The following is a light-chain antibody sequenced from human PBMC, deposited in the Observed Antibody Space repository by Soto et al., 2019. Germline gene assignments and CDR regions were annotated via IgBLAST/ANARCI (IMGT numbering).Light chain of an antibody. CDR1: SSDVGGYNY. CDR2: EVN. V-gene: IGLV2-8*01. Sequence: QSALTQPPSASGSPGQSVAISCTGTSSDVGGYNYVSWYQQHPGKAPKLMIYEVNKRPSGVPDRFSGSKSGNTASITVSGRKAEGQDDYLCSSYAGSSNVLGTGTKLTVL. J-gene: IGLJ1*01. CDR3: SSYAGSSNV.